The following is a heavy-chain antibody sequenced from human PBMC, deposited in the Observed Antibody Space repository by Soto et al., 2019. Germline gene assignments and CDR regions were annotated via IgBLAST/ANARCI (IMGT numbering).Heavy chain of an antibody. CDR1: GGSISSYY. Sequence: SETLSLTCTVSGGSISSYYWSWIRQAPGKGLEWIGYIFSSGTTYYNPSLKSRLTMSLDTSQNQFSLKLNSVTAADTAVYFCARVPSPFDFYYAMDVWGQGTTVTVSS. CDR3: ARVPSPFDFYYAMDV. CDR2: IFSSGTT. V-gene: IGHV4-4*09. D-gene: IGHD3-16*01. J-gene: IGHJ6*02.